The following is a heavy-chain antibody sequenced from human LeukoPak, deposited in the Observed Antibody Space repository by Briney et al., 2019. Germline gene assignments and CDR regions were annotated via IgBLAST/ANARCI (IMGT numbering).Heavy chain of an antibody. CDR1: GYSISSGYY. CDR2: IYHSGST. Sequence: SETLSLTCAVSGYSISSGYYWGWIRQPPGKGLEWIGSIYHSGSTYSNPSLKSRVTISVDTSKNQFSLKLSSVTAADTAVYYCARRVPGEPIDYWGQGTLVTVSS. CDR3: ARRVPGEPIDY. J-gene: IGHJ4*02. D-gene: IGHD7-27*01. V-gene: IGHV4-38-2*01.